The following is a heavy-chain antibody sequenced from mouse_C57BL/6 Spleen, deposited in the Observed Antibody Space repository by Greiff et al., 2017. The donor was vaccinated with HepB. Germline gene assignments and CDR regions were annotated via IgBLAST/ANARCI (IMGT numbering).Heavy chain of an antibody. D-gene: IGHD4-1*01. V-gene: IGHV10-1*01. CDR2: IRSKSNNYAT. Sequence: EVMLVESGGGLVQPKGSLKLSCAASGFSFNTYAMNWVRQAPGKGLEWVARIRSKSNNYATYYADSVKDRFTISRDDSESMLYLQMNNLKTEDTAMYYCVRHFWDYYAMDYWGQGTSVTVSS. J-gene: IGHJ4*01. CDR3: VRHFWDYYAMDY. CDR1: GFSFNTYA.